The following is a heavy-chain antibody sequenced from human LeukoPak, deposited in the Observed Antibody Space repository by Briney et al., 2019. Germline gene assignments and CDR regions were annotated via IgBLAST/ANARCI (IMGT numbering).Heavy chain of an antibody. CDR3: ATGVRGYNSALDY. CDR2: ISSGSSYI. V-gene: IGHV3-21*01. D-gene: IGHD6-19*01. Sequence: GGSLRLSCAASGFTFSNYYMNWVRQAPGKGLEWVSSISSGSSYIYYADSLKGRFTISRDNAQNSLYLQMNGLRAEDTAVYYCATGVRGYNSALDYWGQGTLVTVSP. J-gene: IGHJ4*02. CDR1: GFTFSNYY.